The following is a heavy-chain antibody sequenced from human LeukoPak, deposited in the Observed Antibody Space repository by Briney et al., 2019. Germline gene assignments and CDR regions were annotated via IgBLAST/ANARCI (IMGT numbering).Heavy chain of an antibody. J-gene: IGHJ5*02. Sequence: SVKVSCKASGGTFSSYAISWVRQAPGQGLEWMGGIIPIFGTANYAQKFQGRVTITADESTSTAYMELSSLRSEDTAVYYCARDPQFYYDSSGYPTYNWFDPWGQGTLVTVSS. V-gene: IGHV1-69*01. CDR2: IIPIFGTA. CDR3: ARDPQFYYDSSGYPTYNWFDP. CDR1: GGTFSSYA. D-gene: IGHD3-22*01.